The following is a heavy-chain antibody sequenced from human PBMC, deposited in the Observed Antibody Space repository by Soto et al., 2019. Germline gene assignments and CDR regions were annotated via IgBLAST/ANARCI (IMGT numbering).Heavy chain of an antibody. CDR1: GGSISSYY. CDR2: IYYSGST. Sequence: SSETLSLTCTVSGGSISSYYWSWIRQPPGKGLEWIGYIYYSGSTNYNPSLKSRVTISVDTSKNQFSLKLSSVTAADTAVYYCAREGGYYYYYGMDVWGQGTTVTVSS. CDR3: AREGGYYYYYGMDV. J-gene: IGHJ6*02. D-gene: IGHD2-15*01. V-gene: IGHV4-59*01.